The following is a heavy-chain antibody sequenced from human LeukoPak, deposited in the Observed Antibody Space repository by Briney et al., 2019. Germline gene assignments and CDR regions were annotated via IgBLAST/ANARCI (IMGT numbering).Heavy chain of an antibody. V-gene: IGHV4-4*02. CDR1: GGSITQTNY. D-gene: IGHD4-23*01. J-gene: IGHJ4*02. CDR2: VNLQGST. Sequence: SETLSLTCDVSGGSITQTNYWTWVRQPPGKGLEWIGEVNLQGSTNYNPSLMGRVAISVDTSENHVSLQLTSVTAADTAVYYCARAQSGNAIDYWGQGTLVTVSS. CDR3: ARAQSGNAIDY.